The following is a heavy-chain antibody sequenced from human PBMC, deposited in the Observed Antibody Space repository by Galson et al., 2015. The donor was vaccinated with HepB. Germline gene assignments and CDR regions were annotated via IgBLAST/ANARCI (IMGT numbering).Heavy chain of an antibody. CDR3: AKGLVRVVVPGYFDY. J-gene: IGHJ4*02. V-gene: IGHV3-23*01. CDR1: GFTFSSYA. D-gene: IGHD2-2*01. Sequence: SLRLSCAASGFTFSSYAMSWVRQAPGKGLEWVSVISGSDGRTYYADSVKGRFTISRDNSKNTLYLQMNSLRVEDTAVYYCAKGLVRVVVPGYFDYWGQGTLVTVSS. CDR2: ISGSDGRT.